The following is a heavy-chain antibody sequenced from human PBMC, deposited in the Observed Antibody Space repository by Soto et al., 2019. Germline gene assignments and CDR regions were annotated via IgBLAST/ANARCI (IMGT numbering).Heavy chain of an antibody. CDR3: ARDHPDYDFWSGSAADDY. Sequence: GGSLRLSCAASGFTFSSYSMNWVRQAPGKGLEWVSYISSSSSTIYYADSVKGRFTISRGNAKNSLYLQMNSLRAEDTAVYYCARDHPDYDFWSGSAADDYWGQGTLVTVSS. J-gene: IGHJ4*02. V-gene: IGHV3-48*01. D-gene: IGHD3-3*01. CDR1: GFTFSSYS. CDR2: ISSSSSTI.